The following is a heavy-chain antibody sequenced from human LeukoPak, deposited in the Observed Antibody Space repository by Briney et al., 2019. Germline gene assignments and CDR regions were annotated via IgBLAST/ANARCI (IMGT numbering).Heavy chain of an antibody. CDR1: GFTFSSYW. Sequence: PGGSLRLSCAASGFTFSSYWMHWVRQAPGKGLVWVSRINSDGSSTSYADSVKGRFTISRDNAKNTLYLQMNSLRAEDTAVYYCARDGEVVTSDYYYYYMDVWGKGTTVTVSS. V-gene: IGHV3-74*01. CDR3: ARDGEVVTSDYYYYYMDV. D-gene: IGHD4-23*01. CDR2: INSDGSST. J-gene: IGHJ6*03.